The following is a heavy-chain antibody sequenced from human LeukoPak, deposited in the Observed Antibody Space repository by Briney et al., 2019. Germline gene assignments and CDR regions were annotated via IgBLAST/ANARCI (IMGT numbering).Heavy chain of an antibody. CDR2: IYYSGST. D-gene: IGHD6-13*01. V-gene: IGHV4-59*01. J-gene: IGHJ4*02. CDR3: ARRGGIAAAGTYDY. Sequence: SETLSLTCTVSGGSISSYYWSWIRQPPGKGLEWIGYIYYSGSTNYNPSLKSRVTISVDTSKNQFSLKLSSVTAADTAVYYCARRGGIAAAGTYDYWGQGTLVTVSS. CDR1: GGSISSYY.